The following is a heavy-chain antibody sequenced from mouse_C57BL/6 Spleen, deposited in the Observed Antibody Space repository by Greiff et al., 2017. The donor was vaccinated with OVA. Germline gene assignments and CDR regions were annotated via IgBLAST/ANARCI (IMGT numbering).Heavy chain of an antibody. Sequence: EVQRVESVAELVRPGASVKLSCTASGFNIKNTYMHWVKQRPEQGLEWIGRIDPANGNTKYAPKFQGKATITADTSSNTAYLQLSSLTSEDTAIYYCAREEGLLSGYFDVWGTVTTVTVSS. V-gene: IGHV14-3*01. J-gene: IGHJ1*03. CDR2: IDPANGNT. D-gene: IGHD2-10*01. CDR3: AREEGLLSGYFDV. CDR1: GFNIKNTY.